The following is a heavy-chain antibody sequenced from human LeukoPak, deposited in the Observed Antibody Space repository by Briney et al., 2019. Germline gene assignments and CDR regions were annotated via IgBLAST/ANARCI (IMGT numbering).Heavy chain of an antibody. J-gene: IGHJ4*02. CDR1: GYTVTTYL. CDR2: IYTCDSNT. V-gene: IGHV5-51*01. D-gene: IGHD5-24*01. CDR3: ARHVEGDY. Sequence: GDSLNISCRCSGYTVTTYLIGSVREMPGRRQGRMGIIYTCDSNTKYSPSFHGQVTISADKSTRTAYLQWSSLKASDTAMYYCARHVEGDYWGQGTLVTVSS.